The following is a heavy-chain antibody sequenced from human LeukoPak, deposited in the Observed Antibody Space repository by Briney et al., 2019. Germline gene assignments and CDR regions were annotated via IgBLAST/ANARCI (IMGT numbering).Heavy chain of an antibody. CDR1: GGSFSGYY. D-gene: IGHD2-15*01. CDR3: AREASYCSGGSCYGGYFQY. J-gene: IGHJ1*01. V-gene: IGHV4-34*01. CDR2: INHSGST. Sequence: SETLSLTCAVYGGSFSGYYWSWIRQPPGKGLEWIGEINHSGSTNYNPSLKSRVTISVDTSKNQFSLKLSSVTAADTAVYYCAREASYCSGGSCYGGYFQYWGQGTLVTVSS.